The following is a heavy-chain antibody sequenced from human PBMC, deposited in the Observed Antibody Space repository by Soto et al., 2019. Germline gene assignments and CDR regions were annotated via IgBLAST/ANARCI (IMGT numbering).Heavy chain of an antibody. J-gene: IGHJ4*02. CDR1: GFTFGSYS. CDR3: ARDDSIVATIWTPLYFDY. CDR2: ISSSSSYI. V-gene: IGHV3-21*04. D-gene: IGHD5-12*01. Sequence: GGSLSLSCAASGFTFGSYSMNWVRQAPGKGLEWVSSISSSSSYIYYADSVKGRFTISRDNAKNSLYLQMNSLRSDDTAVYYCARDDSIVATIWTPLYFDYWGQGTLVTVSS.